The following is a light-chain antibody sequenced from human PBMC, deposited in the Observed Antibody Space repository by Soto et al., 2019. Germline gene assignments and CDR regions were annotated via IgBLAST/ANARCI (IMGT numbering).Light chain of an antibody. CDR1: QSISVW. V-gene: IGKV1-5*01. J-gene: IGKJ5*01. CDR3: QQYRSAPIT. Sequence: DIQMTHSPSTLSASLGDRVTITCRASQSISVWLAWYQQKPGKAPKLLIYDASSLESGVPSRFSGSGSGTDFTLTISSLEPEDFAVYYCQQYRSAPITFGQGTRLEIK. CDR2: DAS.